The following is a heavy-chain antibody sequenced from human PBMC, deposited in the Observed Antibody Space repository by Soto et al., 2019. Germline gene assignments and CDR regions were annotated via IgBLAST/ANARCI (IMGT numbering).Heavy chain of an antibody. J-gene: IGHJ6*03. CDR1: GFTFSSYA. CDR3: AREPSPYGDYGIYYYYMDV. D-gene: IGHD4-17*01. Sequence: GGSLRLSCAASGFTFSSYAMHWVRQAPGKGLEYVSAISSNGGSTYYANSVKGRFTISRDNSKNTLYLQMSSLRAEDMAVYYCAREPSPYGDYGIYYYYMDVWGKGTTVTVSS. CDR2: ISSNGGST. V-gene: IGHV3-64*01.